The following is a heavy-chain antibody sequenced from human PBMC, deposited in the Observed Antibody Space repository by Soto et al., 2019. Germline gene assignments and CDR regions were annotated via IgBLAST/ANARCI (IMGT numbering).Heavy chain of an antibody. CDR1: GYTFTSYD. CDR3: ARGEFLWFGELLR. V-gene: IGHV1-8*01. Sequence: QVQLVQSGAEVKKPGASVKVSCKASGYTFTSYDINWVRQATGQGLEWMGWMNPNSGNTGYAQKSXXRXXMTRNTSISTAYMELSSLRSEDTAVYYCARGEFLWFGELLRWGQGTLVTVSS. D-gene: IGHD3-10*01. CDR2: MNPNSGNT. J-gene: IGHJ4*02.